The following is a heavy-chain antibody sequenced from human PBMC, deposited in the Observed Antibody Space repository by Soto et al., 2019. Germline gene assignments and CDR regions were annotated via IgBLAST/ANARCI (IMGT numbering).Heavy chain of an antibody. CDR1: GGTFSSYA. CDR3: AGDPMTTVTTGRWFDP. D-gene: IGHD4-17*01. J-gene: IGHJ5*02. V-gene: IGHV1-69*12. CDR2: IIPISGTA. Sequence: QVQLVQSGAEVKKPGSSVKVSCKASGGTFSSYAISWVRQAPGQGLEWMGGIIPISGTANYAQKFQGRVTITADASPSTAHTQLSSLRSADTAVYSCAGDPMTTVTTGRWFDPWGQGTLVTVSS.